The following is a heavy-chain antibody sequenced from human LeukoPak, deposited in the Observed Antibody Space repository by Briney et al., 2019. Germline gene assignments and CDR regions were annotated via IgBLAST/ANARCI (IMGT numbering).Heavy chain of an antibody. J-gene: IGHJ4*02. CDR3: ARDMDSGPDFFDY. V-gene: IGHV1-2*02. CDR1: GYTFTSNY. CDR2: INPHSGGT. Sequence: ASVKVSCKAFGYTFTSNYMHWVRQAPGQGPEWMGWINPHSGGTDHAQKFQGRVTMTRDTSISTAYMELSRLRSDDTAVYYCARDMDSGPDFFDYWGLGTLVTVSS. D-gene: IGHD1-26*01.